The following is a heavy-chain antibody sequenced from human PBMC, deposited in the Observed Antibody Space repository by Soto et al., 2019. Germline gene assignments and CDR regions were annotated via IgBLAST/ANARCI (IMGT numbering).Heavy chain of an antibody. J-gene: IGHJ4*02. CDR1: GYTFSSYA. CDR3: ERDTVDGTVDL. D-gene: IGHD1-1*01. V-gene: IGHV1-3*01. CDR2: INAGYGNT. Sequence: QVHLVQSGAEVRKPGASVKVSCKASGYTFSSYAMHWVRQAPGQRLEWMGWINAGYGNTKSSQKVQDRVTISRDTSASKDYMELTSLRSEDTAVYYCERDTVDGTVDLWGQGTLVTVSS.